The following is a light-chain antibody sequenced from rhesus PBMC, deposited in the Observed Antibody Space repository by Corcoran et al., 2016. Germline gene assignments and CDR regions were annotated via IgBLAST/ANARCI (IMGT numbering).Light chain of an antibody. J-gene: IGKJ3*01. CDR2: AAS. CDR1: QGISSW. Sequence: DIQMTQSPSSLSASAGDRVTITCQASQGISSWLAWYQQKPGKAPKPLIYAASSLQSGVPSRFSGSGSWTDYTFTISSLQPEDVATYYCQHGYGTPFTFGPGTKLDIK. CDR3: QHGYGTPFT. V-gene: IGKV1-18*01.